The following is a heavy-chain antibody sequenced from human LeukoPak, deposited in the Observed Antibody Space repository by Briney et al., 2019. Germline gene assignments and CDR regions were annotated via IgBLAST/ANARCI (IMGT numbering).Heavy chain of an antibody. CDR1: GFTFRSYW. Sequence: GGSLRLSCAASGFTFRSYWMSWVRQAPGKGLEWVSGISGSGGSTYYADSVKGRFTISRDNSKNTLYLQMISLRAEDTAVYYCAKDRYSNYGNWFDPWGQGTLVTVFS. J-gene: IGHJ5*02. CDR2: ISGSGGST. CDR3: AKDRYSNYGNWFDP. V-gene: IGHV3-23*01. D-gene: IGHD4-11*01.